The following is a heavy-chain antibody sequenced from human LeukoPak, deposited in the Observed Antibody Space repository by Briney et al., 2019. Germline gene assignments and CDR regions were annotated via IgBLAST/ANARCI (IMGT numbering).Heavy chain of an antibody. J-gene: IGHJ6*03. CDR2: IRSKANSYAT. CDR1: GFTFSGSA. D-gene: IGHD3-3*01. Sequence: GSLKLSCAASGFTFSGSAMHWVRQASGKGLEWVGRIRSKANSYATAYAASVKGRFTISRDDSKNTAYLQMNSLKTEDTAVYYCTRQPIRFFYYYMDVWGKGTTVTVSS. CDR3: TRQPIRFFYYYMDV. V-gene: IGHV3-73*01.